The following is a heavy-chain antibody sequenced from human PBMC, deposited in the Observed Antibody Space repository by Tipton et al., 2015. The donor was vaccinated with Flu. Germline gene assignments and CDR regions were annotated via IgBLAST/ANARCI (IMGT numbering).Heavy chain of an antibody. J-gene: IGHJ4*02. Sequence: TLSLTCTVSGGSINYYYWSWIRQPPGKGLEWIGYIYYSGLTNYNPSLKSRVTMSVDTSKNQFSLKLNSVTTADTAVYYCARRLISSGKYYSLDYWGQGTLVTVSS. CDR3: ARRLISSGKYYSLDY. D-gene: IGHD1-26*01. CDR2: IYYSGLT. V-gene: IGHV4-59*01. CDR1: GGSINYYY.